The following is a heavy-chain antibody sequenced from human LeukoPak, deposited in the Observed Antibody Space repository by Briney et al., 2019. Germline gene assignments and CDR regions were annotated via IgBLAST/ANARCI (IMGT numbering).Heavy chain of an antibody. D-gene: IGHD2-2*01. CDR2: INPNSGGT. J-gene: IGHJ4*02. V-gene: IGHV1-2*02. Sequence: ASVKVSCEASGYTFTGYYIQWVRQAPGQGLEWMGWINPNSGGTNYAQRFQGRVTMTRDTSIRTAYMELSRLRSDDTAIYYCARPSCSSTSCGADYWGQGTLVTVSS. CDR1: GYTFTGYY. CDR3: ARPSCSSTSCGADY.